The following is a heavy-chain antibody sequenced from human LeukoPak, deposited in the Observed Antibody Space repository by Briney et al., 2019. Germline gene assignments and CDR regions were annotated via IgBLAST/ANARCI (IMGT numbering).Heavy chain of an antibody. J-gene: IGHJ3*02. V-gene: IGHV1-18*01. Sequence: GASVKVSCKASGYTFTSYGISWVRQAPGQGLEWMGWISAYNGNTNYAQKLQGRVTMTTDTSTSTAYMELRSLRSDDTAVYYCARDDVVRGVNDAFDIWGQGTMVTVSS. CDR1: GYTFTSYG. CDR3: ARDDVVRGVNDAFDI. D-gene: IGHD3-10*01. CDR2: ISAYNGNT.